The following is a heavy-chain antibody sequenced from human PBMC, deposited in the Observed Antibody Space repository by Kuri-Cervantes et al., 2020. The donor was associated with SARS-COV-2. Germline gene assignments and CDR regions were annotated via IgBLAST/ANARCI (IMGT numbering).Heavy chain of an antibody. CDR2: ISYDGSNK. CDR3: AKEMGATKYFQH. J-gene: IGHJ1*01. V-gene: IGHV3-30*18. D-gene: IGHD1-26*01. CDR1: GFTFSSYG. Sequence: GESLKISCAASGFTFSSYGMHWVRQAPGKGLEWVAVISYDGSNKYYADSVKGRFTISRDNSKNTLYLQMNSLRAEDTASYYCAKEMGATKYFQHWGQGTLVTVSS.